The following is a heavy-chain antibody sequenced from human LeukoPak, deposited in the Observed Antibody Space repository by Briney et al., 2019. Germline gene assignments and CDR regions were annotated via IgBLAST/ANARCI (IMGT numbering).Heavy chain of an antibody. D-gene: IGHD4-17*01. J-gene: IGHJ4*02. CDR1: GFTFISYW. Sequence: PGGSLRLSCAASGFTFISYWMSWVRQAPGKGLEWVANIKQDGSEKYYEDSVKGRFTISRDNAKNSLYLQMNSLRAEDTAVYYCARDFTVTTNYYFDYWGQGTLVTVSS. CDR2: IKQDGSEK. CDR3: ARDFTVTTNYYFDY. V-gene: IGHV3-7*01.